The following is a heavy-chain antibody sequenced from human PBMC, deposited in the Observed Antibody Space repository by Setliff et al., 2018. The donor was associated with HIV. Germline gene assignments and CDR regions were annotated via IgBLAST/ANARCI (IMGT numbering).Heavy chain of an antibody. CDR1: GFTFSSSA. V-gene: IGHV1-58*02. CDR2: IVVDSGDT. Sequence: SVKVSCKASGFTFSSSAIHWVRQARGQRLEWIGWIVVDSGDTNYAQKFQNRVAPTRDVSTRTAYMELSSLRSEDTAVYYCATLVRGVAPFDDWGQGTLVTVSS. D-gene: IGHD3-10*01. J-gene: IGHJ4*02. CDR3: ATLVRGVAPFDD.